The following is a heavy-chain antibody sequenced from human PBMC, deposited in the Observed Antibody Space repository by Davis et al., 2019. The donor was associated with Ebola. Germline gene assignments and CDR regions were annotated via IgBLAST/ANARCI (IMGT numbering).Heavy chain of an antibody. J-gene: IGHJ4*02. V-gene: IGHV3-73*01. D-gene: IGHD5-12*01. Sequence: GESLKISCAASGFTFSGSAMHWVRQASGKGLEWVGRIRSKANSYATAYAASVKGRFTISRDDSKNTAYLQMNSLKTEDTAVYYCAKAGVASYDFWGQGTLVTVSS. CDR3: AKAGVASYDF. CDR2: IRSKANSYAT. CDR1: GFTFSGSA.